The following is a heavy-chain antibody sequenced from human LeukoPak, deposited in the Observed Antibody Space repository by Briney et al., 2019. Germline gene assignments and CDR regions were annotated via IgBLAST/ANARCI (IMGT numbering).Heavy chain of an antibody. CDR2: VNAYNGKT. V-gene: IGHV1-18*01. J-gene: IGHJ6*03. CDR1: NYTFTDYG. Sequence: ASVKVSCKAFNYTFTDYGISWVRKAPGQGLEWLGWVNAYNGKTNHAQKLQGRVTMTTDTSTRTVYMQLTSLRSDDTAVYYCARAKNVLFSSYLYYYMDAWGKGTTVTVSS. D-gene: IGHD2/OR15-2a*01. CDR3: ARAKNVLFSSYLYYYMDA.